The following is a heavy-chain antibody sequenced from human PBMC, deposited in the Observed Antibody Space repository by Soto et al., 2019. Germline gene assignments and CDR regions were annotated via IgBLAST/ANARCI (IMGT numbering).Heavy chain of an antibody. CDR1: GDSVSSNSAG. V-gene: IGHV6-1*01. D-gene: IGHD1-26*01. Sequence: SETLSLTCAITGDSVSSNSAGWSWVRQSPSRGLEWLGRTYYRSKWYYEYAVSVRGRITINPDTSKNQYSLQLNSVTPEDTAVYFCARGEQYSGRIFDYWGQGTLVTVSS. J-gene: IGHJ4*01. CDR2: TYYRSKWYY. CDR3: ARGEQYSGRIFDY.